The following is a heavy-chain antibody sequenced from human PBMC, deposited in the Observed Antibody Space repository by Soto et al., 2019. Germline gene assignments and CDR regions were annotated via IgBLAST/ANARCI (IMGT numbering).Heavy chain of an antibody. Sequence: GASVKVSCKASGGTFSSYAISWVRQAPGQGLEWMGGIIPIFGTANYAQKFQGRVTITADESTSTAYMELSSLRSEDTAVYYCARVKADIVVVVAATGAFDIWGQGTMVTVSS. CDR3: ARVKADIVVVVAATGAFDI. J-gene: IGHJ3*02. V-gene: IGHV1-69*13. CDR1: GGTFSSYA. CDR2: IIPIFGTA. D-gene: IGHD2-15*01.